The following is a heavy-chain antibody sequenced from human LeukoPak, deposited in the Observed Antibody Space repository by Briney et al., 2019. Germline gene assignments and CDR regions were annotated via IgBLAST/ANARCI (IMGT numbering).Heavy chain of an antibody. Sequence: ASVKVSCKASGYTFTGYYMHWVRQAPGQGLEWMGWINPNSGGTNYAQKFQGRVTMTRDTSISTAYMELSRLRSEDTAVYYCARGSSSSWGKIDYWGQGTLVTVSS. CDR2: INPNSGGT. CDR3: ARGSSSSWGKIDY. CDR1: GYTFTGYY. D-gene: IGHD6-13*01. J-gene: IGHJ4*02. V-gene: IGHV1-2*02.